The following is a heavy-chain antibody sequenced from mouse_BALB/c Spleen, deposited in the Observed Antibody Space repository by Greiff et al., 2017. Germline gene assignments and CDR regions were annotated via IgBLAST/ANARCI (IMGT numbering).Heavy chain of an antibody. CDR3: ARHPWYFDV. CDR1: GYSITSDYA. Sequence: EVKLVESGPGLVKPSQSLSLTCTVTGYSITSDYAWNWIRQFPGNKLEWMGYISYSGSTSYNPSLKSRISITRDTSKNQFFLQLNSVTTEDTATYYCARHPWYFDVWGAGTTVTVSS. CDR2: ISYSGST. J-gene: IGHJ1*01. V-gene: IGHV3-2*02.